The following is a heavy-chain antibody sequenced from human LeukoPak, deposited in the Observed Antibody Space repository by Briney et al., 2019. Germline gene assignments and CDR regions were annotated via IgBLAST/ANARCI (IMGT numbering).Heavy chain of an antibody. V-gene: IGHV3-30*04. J-gene: IGHJ4*02. Sequence: PGGSLRLSCAASGFTFSSYAMHWVRQAPGKGLEWVAVISYDGKYKNYADSVKGRFTISRDNSGNTMYLQMNSLRAEDTAVFYCAKDRTGGDYYFDNWGQGTQVTVSS. CDR2: ISYDGKYK. CDR1: GFTFSSYA. D-gene: IGHD2-21*02. CDR3: AKDRTGGDYYFDN.